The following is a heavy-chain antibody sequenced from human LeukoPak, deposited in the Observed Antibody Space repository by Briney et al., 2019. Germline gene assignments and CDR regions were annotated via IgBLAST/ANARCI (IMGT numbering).Heavy chain of an antibody. J-gene: IGHJ4*02. CDR3: ARDWKGLLSYDSSGYTDY. Sequence: SETLSLTCTVSSGSMNNYYWSWIRQPPGKGLEWIGYVSYSGSPDFNPSLKSRVTISVDTSKNQFSLKLSSVTAADTAVYYCARDWKGLLSYDSSGYTDYWGQGTLVTVSS. V-gene: IGHV4-59*12. D-gene: IGHD3-22*01. CDR2: VSYSGSP. CDR1: SGSMNNYY.